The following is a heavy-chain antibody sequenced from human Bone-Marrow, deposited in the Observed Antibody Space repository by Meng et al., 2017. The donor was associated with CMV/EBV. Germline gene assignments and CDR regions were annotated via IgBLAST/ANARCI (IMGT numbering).Heavy chain of an antibody. D-gene: IGHD3-3*01. J-gene: IGHJ4*01. Sequence: ASVKVSCKASGYTFTSYYMHWVRQAPGQGLEWMGIINPSGGSTSYAQKFQGRVTMTRDTSTSTVYMELSSLRSEDTAVYYCARAYDFWSGRRVIFDDWGHGTLVTVSS. CDR3: ARAYDFWSGRRVIFDD. V-gene: IGHV1-46*01. CDR1: GYTFTSYY. CDR2: INPSGGST.